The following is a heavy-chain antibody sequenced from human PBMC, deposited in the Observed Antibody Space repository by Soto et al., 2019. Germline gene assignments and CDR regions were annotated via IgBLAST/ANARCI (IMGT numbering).Heavy chain of an antibody. CDR3: GRDRLMAEMATKRNYYAMDV. CDR1: GFTFSSYW. D-gene: IGHD5-12*01. Sequence: SGGSLRLSCAASGFTFSSYWMHWVRQAPGKGLVWVSHINSDESSTSYADSVKGRFTISRDNAKNTLYLQMSSLRAEDTAVYYCGRDRLMAEMATKRNYYAMDVWGQGTTVTVSS. J-gene: IGHJ6*02. CDR2: INSDESST. V-gene: IGHV3-74*01.